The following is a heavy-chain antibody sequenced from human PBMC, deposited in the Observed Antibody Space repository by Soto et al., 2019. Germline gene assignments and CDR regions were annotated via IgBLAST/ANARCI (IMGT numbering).Heavy chain of an antibody. CDR1: GGSISSNSW. Sequence: KPSETLSLTCVVSGGSISSNSWWSWVRQPPGKGLEWIGEIYHNGSTNYKSSLKSRVIIKLDKSKNQFSLKMISVTAADTALYYCATDLTTMIVFDQWGQGTQVTVSS. D-gene: IGHD3-22*01. J-gene: IGHJ4*02. CDR3: ATDLTTMIVFDQ. V-gene: IGHV4-4*02. CDR2: IYHNGST.